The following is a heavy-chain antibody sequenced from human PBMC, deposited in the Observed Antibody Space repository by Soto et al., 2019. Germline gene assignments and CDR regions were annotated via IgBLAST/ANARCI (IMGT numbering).Heavy chain of an antibody. V-gene: IGHV3-15*01. CDR2: NKSKNDGVTT. CDR1: GFTFSNAW. Sequence: LRLSCAGSGFTFSNAWMSWVRQAPGKGPEWVGRNKSKNDGVTTDYAALVRGRFTISRDDSKNTLYLQMNSLKTEDTAVYFCTSRYCTAGSCYYFDSWGQGALVTVSS. D-gene: IGHD2-15*01. J-gene: IGHJ4*02. CDR3: TSRYCTAGSCYYFDS.